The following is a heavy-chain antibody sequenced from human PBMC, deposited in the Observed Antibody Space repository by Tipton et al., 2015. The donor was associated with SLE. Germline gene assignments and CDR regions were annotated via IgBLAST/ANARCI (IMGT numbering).Heavy chain of an antibody. J-gene: IGHJ4*02. Sequence: TLFLTCTVSGGSISSGSYYWSWIRQPAGKGLEWIGRIYTSGSTNYNPSLKSRVTISVDTSKNQFSLKLSSVTAADTAVYYCARAYAGDVDYWVQGTLVTFSS. CDR2: IYTSGST. D-gene: IGHD2-2*01. CDR3: ARAYAGDVDY. V-gene: IGHV4-61*02. CDR1: GGSISSGSYY.